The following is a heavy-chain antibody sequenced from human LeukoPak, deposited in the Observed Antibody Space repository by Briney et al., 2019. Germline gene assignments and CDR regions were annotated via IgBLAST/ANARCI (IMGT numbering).Heavy chain of an antibody. CDR2: IYHSGST. D-gene: IGHD6-19*01. CDR1: GGSISSSNW. CDR3: ARDVSSGWINWFDP. Sequence: SGTLSLTCAVSGGSISSSNWWSWVRPPPGKGLEWIGEIYHSGSTNYNPSLKSRVTISVDKSKNQFSLRLSSVTAADTAVYYCARDVSSGWINWFDPWGQGTLVTVSS. V-gene: IGHV4-4*02. J-gene: IGHJ5*02.